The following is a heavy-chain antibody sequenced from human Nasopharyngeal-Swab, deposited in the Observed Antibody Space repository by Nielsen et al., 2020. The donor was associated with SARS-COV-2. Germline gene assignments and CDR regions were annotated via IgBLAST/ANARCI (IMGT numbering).Heavy chain of an antibody. J-gene: IGHJ5*02. V-gene: IGHV1-46*01. CDR3: ARGGEPREVVAATDCFDP. CDR2: INPGGGSA. D-gene: IGHD2-15*01. CDR1: GYTFTRYY. Sequence: ASVKVSCKASGYTFTRYYIHWVRQAPGQGLEWMGIINPGGGSARYSQNFQGRVTMTRDTSTSTVYMELSSLRSEGTAVHYCARGGEPREVVAATDCFDPWGQGTLVTVSS.